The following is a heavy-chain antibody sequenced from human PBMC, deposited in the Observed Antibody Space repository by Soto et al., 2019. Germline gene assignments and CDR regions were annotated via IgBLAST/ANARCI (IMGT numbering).Heavy chain of an antibody. CDR3: ARAHYGDYGYGMDV. CDR1: GGSISSYY. V-gene: IGHV4-59*12. CDR2: IYYSGST. Sequence: SETLSLTCTVSGGSISSYYWSWIRQPPGKGLEWIGYIYYSGSTNYNPSLKSRVTISVDRSKNQFSLKLSSVTAVDTAVYYCARAHYGDYGYGMDVWGQGTTVTVSS. D-gene: IGHD4-17*01. J-gene: IGHJ6*02.